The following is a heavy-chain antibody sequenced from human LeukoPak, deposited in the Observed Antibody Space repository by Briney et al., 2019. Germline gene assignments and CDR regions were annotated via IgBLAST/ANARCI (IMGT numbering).Heavy chain of an antibody. CDR3: ARDPSLGIEGNWFDP. Sequence: PGRSLRLSCAASGFTFGSYGMRWVRQAPGKGLEWVAVIWYDGSNKYYADSVKGRFTISRDNSKNTLYLQMNSLRAEDTAVYYCARDPSLGIEGNWFDPWGQGTLVTVSS. D-gene: IGHD7-27*01. CDR2: IWYDGSNK. V-gene: IGHV3-33*01. J-gene: IGHJ5*02. CDR1: GFTFGSYG.